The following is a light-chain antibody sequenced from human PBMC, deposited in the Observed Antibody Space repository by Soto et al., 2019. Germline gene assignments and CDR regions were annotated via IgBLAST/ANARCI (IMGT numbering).Light chain of an antibody. CDR2: EVS. J-gene: IGLJ1*01. V-gene: IGLV2-14*01. Sequence: QSALTQPASVSGSPGQSITISCTGTSSDVGGYNYVSWCQQHPGKAPKLMIYEVSNRPSGVSNRFSGSKSGNTASLTISGLQAEDEAVYYCSSYTSSSTLYVFGTGTKVTVL. CDR3: SSYTSSSTLYV. CDR1: SSDVGGYNY.